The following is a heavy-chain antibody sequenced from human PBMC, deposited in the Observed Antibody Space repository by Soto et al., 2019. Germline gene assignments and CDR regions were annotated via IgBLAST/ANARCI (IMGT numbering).Heavy chain of an antibody. V-gene: IGHV1-69*12. J-gene: IGHJ6*02. D-gene: IGHD2-15*01. CDR2: VIPLFRTA. CDR3: ARSRFVVGVTEDYYGMDV. CDR1: GGTLSNSP. Sequence: QVQLVQSGAEVKKPGSSVKVSCKSSGGTLSNSPISWVRQAPGQGLEWMGGVIPLFRTANYAQKFQGRVTITADESTNTAYMELSSLRSGDTAVYYCARSRFVVGVTEDYYGMDVWGQGTTVTVAS.